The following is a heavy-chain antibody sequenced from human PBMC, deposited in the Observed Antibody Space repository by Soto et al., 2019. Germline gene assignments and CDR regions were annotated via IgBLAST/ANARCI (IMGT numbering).Heavy chain of an antibody. D-gene: IGHD6-13*01. CDR1: GGSISSSNW. Sequence: SETLSLTCAVSGGSISSSNWWSLGRQPPGKGLEWIGEIYHSGSTNYNPSLKSRVTISVDKSKNQFSLKLSSVTAADTAVYYCARAAMGGSSWPFDYWGQGTLVTVS. J-gene: IGHJ4*02. CDR2: IYHSGST. V-gene: IGHV4-4*02. CDR3: ARAAMGGSSWPFDY.